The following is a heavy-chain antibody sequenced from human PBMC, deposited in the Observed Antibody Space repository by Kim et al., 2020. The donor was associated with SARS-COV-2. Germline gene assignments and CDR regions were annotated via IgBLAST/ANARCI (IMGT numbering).Heavy chain of an antibody. D-gene: IGHD3-16*02. CDR1: GYTFTNYA. CDR2: INTDTGNP. Sequence: ASVKVSCKASGYTFTNYAISWVRQAPGQGLEWMGWINTDTGNPTYAQVFTGRFVFSLDTSVSTSYLQISSLKAEDTALYYCARVIWGTSRYTDYWGQGTLVTVSS. V-gene: IGHV7-4-1*02. CDR3: ARVIWGTSRYTDY. J-gene: IGHJ4*02.